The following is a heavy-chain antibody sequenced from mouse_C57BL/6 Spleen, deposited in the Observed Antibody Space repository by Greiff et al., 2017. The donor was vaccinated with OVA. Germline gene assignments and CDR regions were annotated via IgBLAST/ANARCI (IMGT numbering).Heavy chain of an antibody. D-gene: IGHD2-4*01. CDR1: GYTFTSYW. V-gene: IGHV1-50*01. Sequence: QVQLQQPGAELVKPGASVKLSCKASGYTFTSYWMQWVKQRPGQGLEWIGEIDPSDSYTNYNQKFKGKATLTVDTSSSTAYMQLSSLTSEDSAVDYCARGGYDYLYYFDYWGQGTTLTVSS. CDR2: IDPSDSYT. J-gene: IGHJ2*01. CDR3: ARGGYDYLYYFDY.